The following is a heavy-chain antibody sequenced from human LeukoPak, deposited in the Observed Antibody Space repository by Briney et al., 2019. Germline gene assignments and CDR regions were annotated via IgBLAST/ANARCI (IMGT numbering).Heavy chain of an antibody. J-gene: IGHJ3*02. Sequence: ASVKVSCKASGYTFTSYGISWVRQAPGQGLEWIGWISAYNGNTNYAQKLQGRVTMTTDTSTSTAYMELRSLRSDDTAVYYCARGYYDSSGYEGGYAFDIWGQGTMVTVSS. V-gene: IGHV1-18*01. D-gene: IGHD3-22*01. CDR2: ISAYNGNT. CDR1: GYTFTSYG. CDR3: ARGYYDSSGYEGGYAFDI.